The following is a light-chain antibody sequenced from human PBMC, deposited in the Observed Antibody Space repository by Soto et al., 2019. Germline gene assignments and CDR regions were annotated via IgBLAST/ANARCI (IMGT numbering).Light chain of an antibody. J-gene: IGLJ2*01. Sequence: QSVLTQPASVSGSPGQSITMSCTGASSDIGVYAYVSWYQHHPGEAPKLLIYDVTHRPSGVSNRFTASKSGNTASLTISGLQAEDEADYYCSSYTSRNTAVFGGGTKVTVL. V-gene: IGLV2-14*01. CDR3: SSYTSRNTAV. CDR2: DVT. CDR1: SSDIGVYAY.